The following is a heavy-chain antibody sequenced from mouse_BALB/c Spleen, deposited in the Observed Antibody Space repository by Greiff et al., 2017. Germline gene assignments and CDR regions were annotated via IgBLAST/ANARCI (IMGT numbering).Heavy chain of an antibody. CDR2: ISNGGST. Sequence: EVQGVESGGDLVKPGGSLKLSCAASGFTFSSYGMSWVRQTPDKRLEWVATISNGGSTYYPDSVKGRFTISRDNAKNTLYLQMSSLKSEDTAMYYCARDDGYYRFFDYWGQGTTLTVSS. D-gene: IGHD2-3*01. CDR1: GFTFSSYG. CDR3: ARDDGYYRFFDY. V-gene: IGHV5-6-3*01. J-gene: IGHJ2*01.